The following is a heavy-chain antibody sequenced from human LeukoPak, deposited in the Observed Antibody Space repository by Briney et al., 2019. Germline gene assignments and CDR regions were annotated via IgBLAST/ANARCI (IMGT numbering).Heavy chain of an antibody. CDR3: ATDGGPFDN. D-gene: IGHD3-10*01. CDR1: GFTVSSNY. J-gene: IGHJ4*02. Sequence: GGSLRLSCAASGFTVSSNYMSWVRQAPGKGLEWVANIKQDASEIYYVGSVKGRFTISRDNAKNSVFLQMNSLTVEDTAVYYCATDGGPFDNWGQGILVTVSS. CDR2: IKQDASEI. V-gene: IGHV3-7*01.